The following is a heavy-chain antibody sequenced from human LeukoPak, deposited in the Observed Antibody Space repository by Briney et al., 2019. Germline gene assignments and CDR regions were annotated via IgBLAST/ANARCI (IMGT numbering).Heavy chain of an antibody. CDR1: GFTFDDYA. D-gene: IGHD6-13*01. J-gene: IGHJ4*02. V-gene: IGHV3-9*01. CDR2: ISWNSGSI. Sequence: GGSLRLSCAASGFTFDDYAMHWVRQAPGKGLEWVSGISWNSGSIGYADAVKGRFTISRDNAKNSLYLQMNSLRAEDTALYCCAKEGSSWYYFNYWGQGTLVTVSS. CDR3: AKEGSSWYYFNY.